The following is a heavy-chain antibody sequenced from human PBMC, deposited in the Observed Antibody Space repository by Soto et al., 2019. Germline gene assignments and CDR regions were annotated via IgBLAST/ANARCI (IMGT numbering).Heavy chain of an antibody. Sequence: QVQLQESGPGLVKPSQTLSLTCTVSGASISSGGYYWSWLRQHPGKGLEWIGYIYYSGSTYYNPSLKSRVTISVDTSKNQFSLKLSSVTAADTAVYYWARGKQVHTHYLGYWGHGTLVTVSS. CDR2: IYYSGST. V-gene: IGHV4-31*03. CDR1: GASISSGGYY. CDR3: ARGKQVHTHYLGY. J-gene: IGHJ4*01.